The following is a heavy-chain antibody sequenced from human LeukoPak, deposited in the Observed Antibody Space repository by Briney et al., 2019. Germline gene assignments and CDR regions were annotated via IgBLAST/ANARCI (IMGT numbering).Heavy chain of an antibody. V-gene: IGHV1-2*04. J-gene: IGHJ4*02. CDR2: INPNSGGT. CDR3: ARDRGDPAEPFDY. CDR1: GYTFTGYY. D-gene: IGHD1-14*01. Sequence: ASVKVSCKASGYTFTGYYMHWVRQAPGQGFEWMGWINPNSGGTNYAQKFQGWVTMTRDTSISTAYMELSRLRSDGTAVYYCARDRGDPAEPFDYWGQGTLVTVSS.